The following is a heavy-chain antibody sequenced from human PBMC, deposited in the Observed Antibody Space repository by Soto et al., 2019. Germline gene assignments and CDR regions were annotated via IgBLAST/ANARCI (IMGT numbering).Heavy chain of an antibody. CDR2: IVGSGDEI. D-gene: IGHD3-16*01. CDR1: GFTLSTYA. V-gene: IGHV3-23*01. Sequence: EVQLLESGGGLVQPGGSLRLSCAASGFTLSTYAMTWVRQAPGKGLECVSGIVGSGDEIHYADSVKGRFTISKDNSKNTVYLQMNSLRADDTAVYYCANDALYNDGLWLMDHWGQGTLVTVSS. CDR3: ANDALYNDGLWLMDH. J-gene: IGHJ4*02.